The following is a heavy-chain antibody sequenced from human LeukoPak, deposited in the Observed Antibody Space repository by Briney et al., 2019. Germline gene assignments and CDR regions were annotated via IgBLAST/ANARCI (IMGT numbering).Heavy chain of an antibody. J-gene: IGHJ4*02. CDR2: ISYSGNT. D-gene: IGHD3-10*01. Sequence: SETLSLTCTVSGGSISSSSNYWGWIRQPPGKGLEWIGSISYSGNTYYNPSLKSRVTISVDTSKNQFSLKLSSVTAADTAVFHCARHLPYGSGFDFDYWGQGTLVTVSS. CDR3: ARHLPYGSGFDFDY. V-gene: IGHV4-39*01. CDR1: GGSISSSSNY.